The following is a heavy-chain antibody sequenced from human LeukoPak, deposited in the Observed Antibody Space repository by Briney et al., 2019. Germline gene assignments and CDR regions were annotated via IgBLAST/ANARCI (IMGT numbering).Heavy chain of an antibody. D-gene: IGHD1-26*01. V-gene: IGHV3-23*01. CDR3: AKEPNKRVNSGSYSDY. Sequence: PGGSLRLSCAASGFTFSSYAMSWVRQAPGKGLEWVSAISGSGGSRYYADSVKGRFTISRDNSKNTLYLQMNSLRAEDTAVYYCAKEPNKRVNSGSYSDYWGQGTLVTVSS. CDR1: GFTFSSYA. CDR2: ISGSGGSR. J-gene: IGHJ4*02.